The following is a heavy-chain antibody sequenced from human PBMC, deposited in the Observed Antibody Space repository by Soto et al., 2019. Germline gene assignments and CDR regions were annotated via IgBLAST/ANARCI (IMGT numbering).Heavy chain of an antibody. J-gene: IGHJ4*02. V-gene: IGHV3-30*03. Sequence: PGGSLRLSCVASGFTFSSFGMHWVRQAPDTGLDWVAAVTYDGTNKYYADSVKGRFTISKDNSKNTLYLQMNSLRADDTAVYYCTTDPYYYDSSGPDYWGQGTLVTVSS. CDR3: TTDPYYYDSSGPDY. CDR1: GFTFSSFG. D-gene: IGHD3-22*01. CDR2: VTYDGTNK.